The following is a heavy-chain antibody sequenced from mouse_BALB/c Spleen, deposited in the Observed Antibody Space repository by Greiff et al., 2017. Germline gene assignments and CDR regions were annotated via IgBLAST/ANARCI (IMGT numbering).Heavy chain of an antibody. CDR3: AREENGNYEGYFDY. V-gene: IGHV5-6*01. CDR1: GFTFSSYG. D-gene: IGHD2-1*01. J-gene: IGHJ2*01. Sequence: EVQLVESGGDLVKPGGSLKLSCAASGFTFSSYGMSWVRQTPDKRLEWVATISSGGSYTYYPDSVKGRFTISRDNAKNTLYLQMSSLKSEDTAMYYGAREENGNYEGYFDYWGQGTTLTVSS. CDR2: ISSGGSYT.